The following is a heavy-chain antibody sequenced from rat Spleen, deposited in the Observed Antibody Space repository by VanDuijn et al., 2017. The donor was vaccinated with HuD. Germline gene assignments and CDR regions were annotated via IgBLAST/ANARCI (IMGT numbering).Heavy chain of an antibody. D-gene: IGHD2-2*01. J-gene: IGHJ2*01. CDR3: AVAGYGY. CDR1: GFTFSSYW. V-gene: IGHV5-58*01. Sequence: EVQLVETGGGLVQPGRSLKLSCVASGFTFSSYWMSWVRQAPGKGLEWVTSISTHGGNTYYPDSVKGRFTISRANAKNTVDLQMNSLRSEDTATYYFAVAGYGYWCQGVMGTVSS. CDR2: ISTHGGNT.